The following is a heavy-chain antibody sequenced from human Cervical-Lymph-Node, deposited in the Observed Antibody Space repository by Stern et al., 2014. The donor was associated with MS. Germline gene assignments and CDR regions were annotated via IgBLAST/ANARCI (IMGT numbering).Heavy chain of an antibody. CDR3: TKDMNAFLELFDS. J-gene: IGHJ4*02. D-gene: IGHD3-3*02. Sequence: EVQLVQSGGGLVQPGRSLRLSCTASGFNFGDYAMHWVRQAPGKGLEWVSGISSNGAEIGYGDSVKGRFTISRDNSKSSLFLQMSTLRTEDTALYYCTKDMNAFLELFDSWGQGTLVTVSS. CDR1: GFNFGDYA. V-gene: IGHV3-9*01. CDR2: ISSNGAEI.